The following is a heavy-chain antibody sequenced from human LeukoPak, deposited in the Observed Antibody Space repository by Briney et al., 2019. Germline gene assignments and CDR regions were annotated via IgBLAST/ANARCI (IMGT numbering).Heavy chain of an antibody. CDR1: GGSISSYY. D-gene: IGHD5-18*01. V-gene: IGHV4-59*12. CDR2: IYYSGST. CDR3: ASESLAKGYSYGIENY. J-gene: IGHJ4*02. Sequence: PSETLSLTCTVSGGSISSYYWSRIRQPPGKGLGWIGYIYYSGSTNYNPSLKSRVTISVDTSKNQFSLKLSSVTAADTAVYYCASESLAKGYSYGIENYWGQGTLVTVSS.